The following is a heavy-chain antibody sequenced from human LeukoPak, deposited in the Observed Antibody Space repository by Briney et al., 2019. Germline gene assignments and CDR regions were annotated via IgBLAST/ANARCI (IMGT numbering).Heavy chain of an antibody. CDR3: AKAPHSRTIYGDYVAFDY. V-gene: IGHV3-21*01. CDR2: ISSSSSYI. CDR1: GFSFSSYN. Sequence: GGSLRLSCAASGFSFSSYNMNWVRQAPGKGLEWVSFISSSSSYIYYVDSVKGRFTISRDNAKNSLYLQMNSLRAEDTAVYYCAKAPHSRTIYGDYVAFDYWGQGTLVTVSS. D-gene: IGHD4-17*01. J-gene: IGHJ4*02.